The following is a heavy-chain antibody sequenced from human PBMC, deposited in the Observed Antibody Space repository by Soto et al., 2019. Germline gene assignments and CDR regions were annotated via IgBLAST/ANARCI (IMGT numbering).Heavy chain of an antibody. CDR3: AKTRRYCTTNTCQYFYYDMDV. CDR2: ISGSGGST. CDR1: GFTFSTYG. J-gene: IGHJ6*02. D-gene: IGHD2-8*01. Sequence: EVQLLESGGGLVQPGGSLRLSCAASGFTFSTYGMSWARQAPGKGLEWVSGISGSGGSTYYADSVKGRFTLSRDNSNNTLYLQMNSLRAEDTAIYYCAKTRRYCTTNTCQYFYYDMDVWGQGTTVIVSS. V-gene: IGHV3-23*01.